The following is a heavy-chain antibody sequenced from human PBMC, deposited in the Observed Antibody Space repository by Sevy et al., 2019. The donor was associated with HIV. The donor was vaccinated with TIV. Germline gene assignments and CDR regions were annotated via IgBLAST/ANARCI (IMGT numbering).Heavy chain of an antibody. CDR3: ARHSHGSGTYYVPFDS. CDR1: GYSITSGFL. CDR2: VYHSGTA. V-gene: IGHV4-38-2*01. Sequence: SETLSLTCAVSGYSITSGFLWGWIRQPPGKGLEWIGSVYHSGTAYNNPSVNSRVFVWLDTSKNQFSLKLNSVTAADTAVYYCARHSHGSGTYYVPFDSWGQGTLVTVSS. J-gene: IGHJ4*02. D-gene: IGHD3-10*01.